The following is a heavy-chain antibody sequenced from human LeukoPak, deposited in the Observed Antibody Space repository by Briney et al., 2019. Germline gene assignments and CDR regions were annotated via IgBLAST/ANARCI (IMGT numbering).Heavy chain of an antibody. V-gene: IGHV3-11*01. D-gene: IGHD3-16*01. J-gene: IGHJ3*02. CDR3: ARQRDVTDAFDI. CDR2: ISSSGSTI. CDR1: GFTFSDYY. Sequence: GGSLRLSCAASGFTFSDYYMSWIRQAPGKGLEWVSYISSSGSTIYYADSVEGRFTISRDNAKNSLYLQMNSLRAEDTAVYYCARQRDVTDAFDIWGQGTMVTVSS.